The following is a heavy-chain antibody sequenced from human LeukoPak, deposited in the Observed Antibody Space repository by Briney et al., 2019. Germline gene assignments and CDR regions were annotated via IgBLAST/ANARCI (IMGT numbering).Heavy chain of an antibody. Sequence: PSETLSLTCTVSGGSISSGSYYWSWIRQPAGKGLEWIGRIYTSGSTNYNPSLKSRVTISVDTSKNQFSLKLRSVTAADTAVYYCARQDSSGYYYEGYFQHWGQGTLVTVSP. CDR1: GGSISSGSYY. CDR3: ARQDSSGYYYEGYFQH. CDR2: IYTSGST. V-gene: IGHV4-61*02. J-gene: IGHJ1*01. D-gene: IGHD3-22*01.